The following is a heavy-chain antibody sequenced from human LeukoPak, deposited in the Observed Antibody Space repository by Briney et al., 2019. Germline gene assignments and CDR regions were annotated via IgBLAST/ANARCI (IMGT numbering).Heavy chain of an antibody. J-gene: IGHJ4*02. V-gene: IGHV3-30-3*01. D-gene: IGHD3-3*01. CDR2: ISYDGSNK. CDR3: GRESTFLGVVESLDY. Sequence: PGRSLRLSCAASGFTFSSYAMHWVRQAPGKGLEWVAVISYDGSNKYYADSVKGRFTISRDNSKNTLYLQMNSLRAEDTAVYYCGRESTFLGVVESLDYWGKGTWSPSPQ. CDR1: GFTFSSYA.